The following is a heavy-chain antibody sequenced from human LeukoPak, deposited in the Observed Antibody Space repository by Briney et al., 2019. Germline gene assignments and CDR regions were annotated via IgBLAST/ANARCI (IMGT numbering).Heavy chain of an antibody. Sequence: PSETLSLTCAVSGYSFSSGYHWGWIRQPPGKGLEWIGSIYHSGSTYYNPSLKSRVTISVDTSKNQFSLKLSSVTAADTAVYHCAIGPGYGSGWYLYWGQGTLVTVSS. D-gene: IGHD6-19*01. CDR2: IYHSGST. CDR3: AIGPGYGSGWYLY. V-gene: IGHV4-38-2*01. CDR1: GYSFSSGYH. J-gene: IGHJ4*02.